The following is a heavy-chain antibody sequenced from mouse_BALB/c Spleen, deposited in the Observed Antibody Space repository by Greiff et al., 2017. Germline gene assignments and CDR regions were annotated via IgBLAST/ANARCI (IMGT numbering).Heavy chain of an antibody. V-gene: IGHV1-87*01. CDR3: ARSFYDYAFWFAY. Sequence: VQLQESGAELARPGASVKMSCKASGYTFTSYWMQWVKQRPGQGLEWIGAIYPGDGDTRYTQKFKGKATLTADKSSSTAYMQLSSLASEDSAVYYCARSFYDYAFWFAYWGQETLVTVAA. J-gene: IGHJ3*01. CDR2: IYPGDGDT. D-gene: IGHD2-4*01. CDR1: GYTFTSYW.